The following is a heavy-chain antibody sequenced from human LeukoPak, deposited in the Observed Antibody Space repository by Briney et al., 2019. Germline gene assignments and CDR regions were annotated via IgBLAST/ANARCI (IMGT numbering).Heavy chain of an antibody. CDR2: INPNSGGT. Sequence: ASVKVSCKASGYTFTGYYMHWVRQAPGQGLEWMGWINPNSGGTNYAQKFQGRVTMTRDTSISTAYMELSRLRSDDTAVYYRARVGRITMVRGVTRFDYWGQGTLVTVSS. D-gene: IGHD3-10*01. CDR1: GYTFTGYY. CDR3: ARVGRITMVRGVTRFDY. V-gene: IGHV1-2*02. J-gene: IGHJ4*02.